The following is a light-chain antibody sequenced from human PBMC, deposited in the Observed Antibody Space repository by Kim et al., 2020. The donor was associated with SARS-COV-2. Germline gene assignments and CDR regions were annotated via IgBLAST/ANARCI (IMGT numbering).Light chain of an antibody. V-gene: IGKV1-33*01. J-gene: IGKJ3*01. Sequence: ASVGDRVTITCPASKRIDNYLSWYQQKPGKAPKLLIYDAINLESGVPPRFSGSGSATEFSLTISSLQPEDVATYYCQQYDDLPLTFGHGTKVDIK. CDR3: QQYDDLPLT. CDR1: KRIDNY. CDR2: DAI.